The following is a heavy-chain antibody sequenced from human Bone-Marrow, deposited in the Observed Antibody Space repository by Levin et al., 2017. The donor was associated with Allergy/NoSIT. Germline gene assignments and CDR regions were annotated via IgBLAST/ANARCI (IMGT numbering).Heavy chain of an antibody. CDR1: GFTFSNYD. J-gene: IGHJ5*02. Sequence: GGSLRLSCAASGFTFSNYDFYWVRQATGKGLEWVSTIGTAGDTSYSGSVKGRFTISRENAKKSLYLQMNSLRAGDTAVYYCARSGRIATAGRGDWFDPWGQGTLVTVSS. V-gene: IGHV3-13*01. D-gene: IGHD6-13*01. CDR3: ARSGRIATAGRGDWFDP. CDR2: IGTAGDT.